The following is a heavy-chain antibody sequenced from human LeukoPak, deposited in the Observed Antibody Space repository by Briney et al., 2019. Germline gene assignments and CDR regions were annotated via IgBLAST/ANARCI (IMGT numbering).Heavy chain of an antibody. CDR3: AKGRIAVAGTHY. CDR2: ISGSVGST. CDR1: GFTFSSYA. Sequence: GGSLRLSCAASGFTFSSYAMSWVRQAQGKGLEWVSAISGSVGSTYYADSVKGRLTTSRENHQNTLHLKMNSLRAEDTAVYYCAKGRIAVAGTHYWGQGNLVTVSS. V-gene: IGHV3-23*01. J-gene: IGHJ4*02. D-gene: IGHD6-19*01.